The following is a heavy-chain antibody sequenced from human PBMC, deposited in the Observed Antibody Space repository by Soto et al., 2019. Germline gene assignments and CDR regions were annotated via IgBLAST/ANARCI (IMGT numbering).Heavy chain of an antibody. J-gene: IGHJ4*02. D-gene: IGHD4-17*01. CDR3: ARADGDASIDY. CDR2: INPIGGST. Sequence: APMKGSCQASWYTFTRFYMHLGAQAPGLGLEWMGIINPIGGSTSYAQKFQGRVTMTRDTSTSTVYMELSSLRSEDTAVYYCARADGDASIDYWGQGTLVTVSS. CDR1: WYTFTRFY. V-gene: IGHV1-46*01.